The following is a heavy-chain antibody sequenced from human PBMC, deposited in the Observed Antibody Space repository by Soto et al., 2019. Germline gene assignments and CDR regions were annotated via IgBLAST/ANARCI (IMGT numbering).Heavy chain of an antibody. CDR1: GFTFRDHW. CDR3: PRGYSSGPDY. D-gene: IGHD6-19*01. Sequence: EVQLVESGGGLVQPGGSLRLSCAASGFTFRDHWMHWVRQAPGKGLVWVSRINSDGSTTTYADSVKGRFTISRDNAKSTLYLQLNSLRAEDTALYYCPRGYSSGPDYWGQGTLVTVSS. J-gene: IGHJ4*02. V-gene: IGHV3-74*01. CDR2: INSDGSTT.